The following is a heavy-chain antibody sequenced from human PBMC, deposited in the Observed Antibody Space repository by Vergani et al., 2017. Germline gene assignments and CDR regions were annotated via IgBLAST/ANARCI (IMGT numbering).Heavy chain of an antibody. CDR2: ISGSGGST. V-gene: IGHV3-23*04. D-gene: IGHD6-19*01. CDR1: GFTFSSYA. Sequence: EVQLVESGGGLVKPGGSLRLSCAAAGFTFSSYAMSWVRQAPGKGLEWVSAISGSGGSTYYADSVKGRFTISRDKSKNTLYLQMNSLRAEDTAVYYCAKDSWRIAVAGTYGYWGQGTLVTVSA. J-gene: IGHJ4*02. CDR3: AKDSWRIAVAGTYGY.